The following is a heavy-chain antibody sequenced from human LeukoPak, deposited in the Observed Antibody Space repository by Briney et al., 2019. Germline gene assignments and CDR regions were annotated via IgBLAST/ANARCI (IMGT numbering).Heavy chain of an antibody. V-gene: IGHV3-11*05. D-gene: IGHD3-10*01. J-gene: IGHJ4*02. CDR3: ARDWRSGSSRLY. CDR1: GFTFSDYH. Sequence: GGSLRLSCAASGFTFSDYHMSWIRQAPGKGLEWVSYISGSGSSTNYAESAKGRFTISRDNAKNSLYLQMNSLRAEDTAVYYCARDWRSGSSRLYWGQGTLVTVSS. CDR2: ISGSGSST.